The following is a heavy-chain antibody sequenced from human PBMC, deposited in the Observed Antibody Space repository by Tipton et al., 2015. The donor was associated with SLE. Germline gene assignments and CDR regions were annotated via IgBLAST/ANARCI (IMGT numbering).Heavy chain of an antibody. CDR1: GFTFSSYE. CDR3: ARGTYGDIGGWFDP. CDR2: ISSSGSTI. Sequence: GSLRLSCAASGFTFSSYEMNWVRQAPGKGLEWVSYISSSGSTIYYADSVKGRFTISRDNAKNSLYLQMNSLRAEDTAVYYCARGTYGDIGGWFDPWGQGTLVTVSS. J-gene: IGHJ5*02. V-gene: IGHV3-48*03. D-gene: IGHD4-17*01.